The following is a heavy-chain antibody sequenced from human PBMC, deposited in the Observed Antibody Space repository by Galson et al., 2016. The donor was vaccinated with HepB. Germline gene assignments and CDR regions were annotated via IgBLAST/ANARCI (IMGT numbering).Heavy chain of an antibody. V-gene: IGHV3-23*01. D-gene: IGHD4-23*01. CDR3: SNIPLPRWYRSFDP. CDR2: ISVGGGDT. Sequence: SLRLSCADSGLTFSNYPMNWVRQAPGKGLEWVSTISVGGGDTYYADSLRGRFTISRDDSKKTLYLQMRNLTAEDTAVYYCSNIPLPRWYRSFDPWGQGTLVTVSS. CDR1: GLTFSNYP. J-gene: IGHJ5*02.